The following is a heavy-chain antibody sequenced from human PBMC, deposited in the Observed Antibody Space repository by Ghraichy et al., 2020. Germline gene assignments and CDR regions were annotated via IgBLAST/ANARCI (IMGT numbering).Heavy chain of an antibody. CDR2: ISSSTRYI. CDR3: SRGGGAGTPVLYHMDV. D-gene: IGHD6-19*01. Sequence: LSLTCVASGLMFSPNTMNWVRQAPGKGLEWVSSISSSTRYIYYADSVKGRFTISRDNAQNSLYLQMNSLRAEDTAAYYCSRGGGAGTPVLYHMDVWGLGTTVTVSS. V-gene: IGHV3-21*01. CDR1: GLMFSPNT. J-gene: IGHJ6*02.